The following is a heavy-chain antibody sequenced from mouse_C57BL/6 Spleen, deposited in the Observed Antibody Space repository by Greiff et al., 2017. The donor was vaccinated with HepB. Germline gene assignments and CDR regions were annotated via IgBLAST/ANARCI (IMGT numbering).Heavy chain of an antibody. Sequence: EVQLQESGGGLVQPGGSLKLSCAASGFTFSDYGMAWVRQAPRKGPEWVAFISNLAYSIYYADTVTGRFTISRENAKNTLYLEMSSLRSEDTAMYYCARQSGKGAMDYWGQGTSVTVSS. CDR1: GFTFSDYG. J-gene: IGHJ4*01. CDR3: ARQSGKGAMDY. D-gene: IGHD2-1*01. V-gene: IGHV5-15*01. CDR2: ISNLAYSI.